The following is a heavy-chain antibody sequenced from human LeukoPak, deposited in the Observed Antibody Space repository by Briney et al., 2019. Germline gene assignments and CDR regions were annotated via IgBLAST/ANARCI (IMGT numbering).Heavy chain of an antibody. CDR2: IYAGGNT. CDR1: GFTVSSNY. CDR3: AKAQDGDYVDY. V-gene: IGHV3-53*05. Sequence: GGSPRLSCTVSGFTVSSNYMAWVRQAPGKGLEWVSVIYAGGNTYYADSVKGRFTISRDNSKNTLFLQINSLRPEDTAVYYCAKAQDGDYVDYWGQGTLVTVSS. D-gene: IGHD4-17*01. J-gene: IGHJ4*02.